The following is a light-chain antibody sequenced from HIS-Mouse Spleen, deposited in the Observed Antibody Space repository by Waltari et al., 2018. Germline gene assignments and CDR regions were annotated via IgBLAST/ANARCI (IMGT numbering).Light chain of an antibody. V-gene: IGLV2-23*01. Sequence: QSALTQPASVSGSPGQSITISCTGTSSDVGSYNLVSWYQHHPGKAPKLMIYEGRKRPSGFSKHFSGSKSGNTASLTISGLQAEDEADYYCCSYAGSSTYWVFGGGTKLTVL. CDR3: CSYAGSSTYWV. CDR1: SSDVGSYNL. CDR2: EGR. J-gene: IGLJ3*02.